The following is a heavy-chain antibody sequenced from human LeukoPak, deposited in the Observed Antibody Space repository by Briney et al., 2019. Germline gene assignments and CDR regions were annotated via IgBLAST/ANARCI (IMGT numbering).Heavy chain of an antibody. CDR1: GYSISSGYY. V-gene: IGHV4-38-2*02. CDR2: IYHSGST. J-gene: IGHJ5*02. D-gene: IGHD2-2*02. CDR3: ARGGYCSSTSCYKDNWFDP. Sequence: SETLSLTCTVSGYSISSGYYWGWIRQPPGKGLEWIGSIYHSGSTYYNPSLKSRVTISVDTSKNQFSLKLSSVTAADTAVYYCARGGYCSSTSCYKDNWFDPWGQGTLVTVSS.